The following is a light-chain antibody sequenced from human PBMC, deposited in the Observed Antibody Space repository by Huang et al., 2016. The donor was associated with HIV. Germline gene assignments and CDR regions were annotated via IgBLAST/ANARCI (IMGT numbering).Light chain of an antibody. V-gene: IGKV3-15*01. CDR1: QSVSSN. CDR2: GAS. J-gene: IGKJ1*01. CDR3: QQYNNWPRT. Sequence: EIVMTQSPATLSESPGERATLSCRASQSVSSNLAWYQQKPGQAPRRLIYGASTRATGIPARFSGSGSGTEFTLTISSLQSEDFAVYYCQQYNNWPRTFGQGTKVEIK.